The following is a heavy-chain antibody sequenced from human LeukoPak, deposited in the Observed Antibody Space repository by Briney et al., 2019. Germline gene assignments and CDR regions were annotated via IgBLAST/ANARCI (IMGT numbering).Heavy chain of an antibody. Sequence: HGESLKISCKGSGYRFTSYWIGWVRQMPGKGLEWMGIIYPGDSDTRYSPSFQGQVTISADKSINTAFVQWSSLKASDTAIYYCARRTPEYTNRWYFDLWGRGTLVTVSS. CDR1: GYRFTSYW. D-gene: IGHD6-6*01. CDR2: IYPGDSDT. J-gene: IGHJ2*01. V-gene: IGHV5-51*01. CDR3: ARRTPEYTNRWYFDL.